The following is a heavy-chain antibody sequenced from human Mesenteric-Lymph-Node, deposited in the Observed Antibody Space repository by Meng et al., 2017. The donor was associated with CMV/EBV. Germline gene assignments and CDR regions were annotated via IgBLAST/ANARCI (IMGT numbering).Heavy chain of an antibody. V-gene: IGHV1-69*10. CDR2: ITPLLGVP. D-gene: IGHD3-9*01. Sequence: SVKVSCKASEESFTEYFINWVRQAPGQGLEWMGGITPLLGVPNYSQNFQGRVTITADKSSNTVYMELRSLRSDDTAVFFCARGPYYHVLTDDYYYSGMDVWGQGTTVTVSS. CDR1: EESFTEYF. J-gene: IGHJ6*01. CDR3: ARGPYYHVLTDDYYYSGMDV.